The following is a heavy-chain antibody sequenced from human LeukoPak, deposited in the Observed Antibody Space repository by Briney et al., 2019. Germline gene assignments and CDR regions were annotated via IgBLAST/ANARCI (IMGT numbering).Heavy chain of an antibody. CDR1: GFTLSSYE. CDR3: ARDAYYYDSGGFYFDASDI. V-gene: IGHV3-48*03. J-gene: IGHJ3*02. Sequence: GGSLRLSCAASGFTLSSYEMNCVRQAPGKGLEWVSYISSSTIYYADSVKGRFTISRDNAKNSLYLQMNSLRAEDTAVYYCARDAYYYDSGGFYFDASDIWGQGTMVTVSS. D-gene: IGHD3-22*01. CDR2: ISSSTI.